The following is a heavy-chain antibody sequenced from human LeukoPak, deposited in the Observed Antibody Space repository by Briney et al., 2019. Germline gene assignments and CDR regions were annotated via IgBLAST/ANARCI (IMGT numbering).Heavy chain of an antibody. D-gene: IGHD3-10*01. CDR3: GRTYGSGNYYYYYYYYMDV. V-gene: IGHV4-4*07. J-gene: IGHJ6*03. CDR2: IYTSGST. Sequence: SETLSLTCTVSGGSISSYYWSWIRQPTGKGLEWIGRIYTSGSTNYNPSLKSRVTMSVDTSKNQFSLKLSSVTAADTAVYYCGRTYGSGNYYYYYYYYMDVWGKGTTVSVSS. CDR1: GGSISSYY.